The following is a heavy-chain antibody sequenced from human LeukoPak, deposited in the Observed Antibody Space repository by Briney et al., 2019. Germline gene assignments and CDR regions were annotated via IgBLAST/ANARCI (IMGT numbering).Heavy chain of an antibody. CDR1: GGSLSSDNSF. D-gene: IGHD3-16*01. CDR3: ARVFDQIDGWGSYVGY. Sequence: SQTLSLTCSVSGGSLSSDNSFWTWIRQHPGKGLEWIGYISYSGTTFYNPSLKNRITISVDTSKNQFFLNLSSVSAADTAVYYCARVFDQIDGWGSYVGYWGQGTLVIVSS. CDR2: ISYSGTT. J-gene: IGHJ4*02. V-gene: IGHV4-31*03.